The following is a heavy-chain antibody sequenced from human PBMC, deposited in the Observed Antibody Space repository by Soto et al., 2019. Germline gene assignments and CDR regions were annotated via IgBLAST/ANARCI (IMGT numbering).Heavy chain of an antibody. CDR3: ARGLPHGSGSPYYFDY. V-gene: IGHV4-34*01. J-gene: IGHJ4*02. CDR1: GGSFSGYY. CDR2: INHSGST. D-gene: IGHD3-10*01. Sequence: SETLSLTRAVYGGSFSGYYWSWIRQPPGKGLEWIGEINHSGSTNYNPSLKSRVTISVDTSKNQFSLKLSSVTAADTAVYYCARGLPHGSGSPYYFDYWGQGTLVTVSS.